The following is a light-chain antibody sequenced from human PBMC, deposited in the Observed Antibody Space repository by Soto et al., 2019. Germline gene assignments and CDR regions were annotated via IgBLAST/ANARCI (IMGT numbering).Light chain of an antibody. Sequence: QSVLTQPASVSGSPGQSITISCTGTSDDVGGYNYVSWYQQNTGKAPKVIIYDVSNRPSGVSKRFSGSKSGNTAFLTISGLQTEDEADYYCSSYATSSVVFGAGTKVTVL. CDR3: SSYATSSVV. CDR2: DVS. CDR1: SDDVGGYNY. J-gene: IGLJ2*01. V-gene: IGLV2-14*01.